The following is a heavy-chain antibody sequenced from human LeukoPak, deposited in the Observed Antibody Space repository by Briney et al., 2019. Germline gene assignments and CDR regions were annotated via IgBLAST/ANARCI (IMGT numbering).Heavy chain of an antibody. D-gene: IGHD3-22*01. CDR1: GFSFSSYG. CDR3: AKIRGQSYSDTSGHFFIDHAFDL. CDR2: IRYDGIDK. Sequence: GGSLTDTCATSGFSFSSYGMHWVRQAPAKGLEWVAYIRYDGIDKYYEDSVKGRFSISRDYGRNTLYLQMNGLRAEDTAVYYCAKIRGQSYSDTSGHFFIDHAFDLWGQGTKVSVCS. J-gene: IGHJ3*01. V-gene: IGHV3-30*02.